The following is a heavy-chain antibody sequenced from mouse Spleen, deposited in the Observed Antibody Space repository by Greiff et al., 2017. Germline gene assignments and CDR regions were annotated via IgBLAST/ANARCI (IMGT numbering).Heavy chain of an antibody. CDR1: GFTFSSYA. J-gene: IGHJ3*01. Sequence: EVKLQESGGGLVKPGGSLKLSCAASGFTFSSYAMSWVRQTPEKRLEWVATISSGGGNTYYPDSVKGRFTISRDNAKNTLYLQMSSLKSEDTAMYYCASPFSYGSSSFAYWGQGTLVTVSA. D-gene: IGHD1-1*01. CDR3: ASPFSYGSSSFAY. V-gene: IGHV5-9*04. CDR2: ISSGGGNT.